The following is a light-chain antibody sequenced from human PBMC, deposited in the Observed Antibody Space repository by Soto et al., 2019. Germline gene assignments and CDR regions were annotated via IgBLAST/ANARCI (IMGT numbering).Light chain of an antibody. V-gene: IGLV2-14*01. CDR3: SSYTRGSTYV. CDR2: EVS. J-gene: IGLJ1*01. CDR1: SSDVGGYNY. Sequence: QSVLTQPASVSGSPGQSITISCTGTSSDVGGYNYVSWYQQHPGKAPKLMIYEVSNRPSGVSNRFSGSKSVNTASLTISGLQAEDEADYYCSSYTRGSTYVFGTGTKVTVL.